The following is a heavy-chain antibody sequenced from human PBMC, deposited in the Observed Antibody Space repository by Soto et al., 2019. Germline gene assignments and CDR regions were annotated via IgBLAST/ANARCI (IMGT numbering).Heavy chain of an antibody. CDR2: IYYSGST. CDR3: ARPLNYYYMDV. V-gene: IGHV4-39*01. Sequence: PSETLSLTCTVSGDSISSSTYYWAWIRQPPGKGLEWIGSIYYSGSTYYNPSLKSRVTISVDTSKNQFSLKLTSVTAADTAVYYCARPLNYYYMDVWGKGTTVTVSS. CDR1: GDSISSSTYY. J-gene: IGHJ6*03.